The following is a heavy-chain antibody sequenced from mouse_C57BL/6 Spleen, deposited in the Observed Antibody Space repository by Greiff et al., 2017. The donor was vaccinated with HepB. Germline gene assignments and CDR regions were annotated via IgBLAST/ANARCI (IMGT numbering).Heavy chain of an antibody. Sequence: VQLQQSGPGLVQPSQSLSITCTVSGFSFTSYGVHWVRQSPGKGLEWLGVIWSGGSTDYNAAFISRLSISKDNSKCQVFFKMNSLQADDTAIYYCARNIEGYFDYWGQGTTLTVSS. J-gene: IGHJ2*01. CDR1: GFSFTSYG. CDR3: ARNIEGYFDY. CDR2: IWSGGST. V-gene: IGHV2-2*01.